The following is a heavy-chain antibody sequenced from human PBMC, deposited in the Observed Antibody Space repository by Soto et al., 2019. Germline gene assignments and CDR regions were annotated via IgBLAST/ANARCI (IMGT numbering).Heavy chain of an antibody. CDR1: GFTFSSYS. CDR3: ARDRNWNFYGMDV. CDR2: ISSSSNII. V-gene: IGHV3-48*02. Sequence: PGGSLRLSCSGSGFTFSSYSMSWVRQAPGKGLEWVSYISSSSNIIYYEDSVKGRFTISRDNAKNSQYLQMNSLRDEDTAVYYCARDRNWNFYGMDVWGQGTTVTVSS. J-gene: IGHJ6*02. D-gene: IGHD1-7*01.